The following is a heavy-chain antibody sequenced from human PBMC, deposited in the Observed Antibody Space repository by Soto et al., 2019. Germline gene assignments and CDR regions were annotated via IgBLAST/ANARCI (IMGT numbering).Heavy chain of an antibody. CDR2: FYYDGRT. CDR1: GASFSDANYY. V-gene: IGHV4-39*02. CDR3: ARRSHIVVAQT. J-gene: IGHJ4*02. Sequence: SETLSLTCIVSGASFSDANYYWVWIRQPPGEGLEWIGSFYYDGRTYYNASLKGRVTISVDTSKNHFSLMLTSVTAADTAVYYCARRSHIVVAQTWGQGTLVTVSS. D-gene: IGHD2-21*01.